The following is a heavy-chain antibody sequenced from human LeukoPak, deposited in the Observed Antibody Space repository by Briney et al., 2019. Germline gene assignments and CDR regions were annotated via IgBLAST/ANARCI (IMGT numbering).Heavy chain of an antibody. V-gene: IGHV3-74*03. Sequence: GGSLRLSCAASGFTFSYYWMHWVRQAPGEGLVWVSRINDDGRTTTYADSVKGRITISRDNAKNTLYLQMSSLRVEDTAVYYCARDEAEGYCSGTSCYALDIWGQGTMVTVSS. CDR2: INDDGRTT. D-gene: IGHD2-15*01. CDR3: ARDEAEGYCSGTSCYALDI. CDR1: GFTFSYYW. J-gene: IGHJ3*02.